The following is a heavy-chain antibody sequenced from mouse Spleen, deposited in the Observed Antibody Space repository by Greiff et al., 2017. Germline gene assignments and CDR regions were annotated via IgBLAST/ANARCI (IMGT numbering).Heavy chain of an antibody. J-gene: IGHJ4*01. CDR1: GYTFTNYW. V-gene: IGHV1-63*02. D-gene: IGHD1-2*01. Sequence: QVQLKESGPELVKPGASVKIPCKASGYTFTNYWLGWVKQRPGHGLEWIGDIYPGGGYTNYNEKFKGKATLTADTSSSTAYMQLSSLTSEDSAVYFCARGVLLRLLYYAMDYWGQGTSVTVSS. CDR3: ARGVLLRLLYYAMDY. CDR2: IYPGGGYT.